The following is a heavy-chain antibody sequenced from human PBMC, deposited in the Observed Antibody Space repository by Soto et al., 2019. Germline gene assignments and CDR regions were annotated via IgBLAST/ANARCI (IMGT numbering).Heavy chain of an antibody. D-gene: IGHD5-18*01. CDR3: AKEGYSSGWNYFDY. CDR1: GGTFSSYT. CDR2: IIPILGIG. J-gene: IGHJ4*02. Sequence: QVQLVQSGAEVKKPGSSVKVSCKASGGTFSSYTISWVRQAPGQGLEWMGRIIPILGIGNYAQNFQGRVTITAEKSTSTAYMELSRLRSEDTAVYYCAKEGYSSGWNYFDYWGQGTLVTVSS. V-gene: IGHV1-69*08.